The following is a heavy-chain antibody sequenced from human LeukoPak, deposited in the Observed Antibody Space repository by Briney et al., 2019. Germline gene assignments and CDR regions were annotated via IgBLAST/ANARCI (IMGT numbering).Heavy chain of an antibody. CDR1: GFTFSSYA. V-gene: IGHV3-30-3*01. J-gene: IGHJ4*02. Sequence: GGSLRLSCAASGFTFSSYAMHWVRQAPGKGLEWVAVISYDGSNKYYADSVKGRFTISRDNSKNTLYLQMNSLRAEDTAVYYCARARSAAFDYWGQGTLVTASS. D-gene: IGHD6-13*01. CDR3: ARARSAAFDY. CDR2: ISYDGSNK.